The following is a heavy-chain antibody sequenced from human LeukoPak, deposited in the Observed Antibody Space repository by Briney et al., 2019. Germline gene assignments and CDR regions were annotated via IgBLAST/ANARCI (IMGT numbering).Heavy chain of an antibody. Sequence: SETLSLNCTVSGGSISSYYWSWIRQPPGKGLEWIGYIYYSGSTNYNPSLKSRVTISVDTSKNQFSLKLSSVTAADTAVYYCARDYSNYAVAFDIWGQGTMVTVSS. V-gene: IGHV4-59*01. D-gene: IGHD4-11*01. CDR1: GGSISSYY. CDR3: ARDYSNYAVAFDI. CDR2: IYYSGST. J-gene: IGHJ3*02.